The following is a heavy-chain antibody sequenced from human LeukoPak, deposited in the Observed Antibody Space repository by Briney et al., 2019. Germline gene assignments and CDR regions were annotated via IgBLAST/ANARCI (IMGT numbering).Heavy chain of an antibody. V-gene: IGHV3-23*01. CDR3: AKGGEEGVVITSVYYYYMDV. J-gene: IGHJ6*03. D-gene: IGHD3-22*01. Sequence: GGSLRLPCAASGFTFTSYGMSWVRQVRQAPGKGLEWVSTISGSGVSTYYEDSVNRRFTICRDNSKNTLYLQMNSLRAEDTAVYYCAKGGEEGVVITSVYYYYMDVWGKGTTVTISS. CDR1: GFTFTSYG. CDR2: ISGSGVST.